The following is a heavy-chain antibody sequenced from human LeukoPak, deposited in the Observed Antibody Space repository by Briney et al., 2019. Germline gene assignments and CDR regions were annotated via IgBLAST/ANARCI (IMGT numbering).Heavy chain of an antibody. CDR2: ISTDGTRT. CDR3: AKYYYTSGSSGGRVFDS. CDR1: GFTFSRYA. V-gene: IGHV3-23*01. Sequence: GGSLRLSCVASGFTFSRYAMDWVRQAPGKGLEWVSAISTDGTRTFYADSVKGRFTLSRDNSQNTLYLQMNSLRAEDTAVYYCAKYYYTSGSSGGRVFDSWGQGTLVTVSS. D-gene: IGHD3-10*01. J-gene: IGHJ4*02.